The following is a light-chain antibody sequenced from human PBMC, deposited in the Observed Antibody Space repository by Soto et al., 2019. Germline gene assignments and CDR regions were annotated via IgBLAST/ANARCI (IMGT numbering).Light chain of an antibody. CDR1: QSVNSNY. J-gene: IGKJ1*01. CDR3: QQYDSTPPT. V-gene: IGKV3-20*01. Sequence: PGDRATLSCRASQSVNSNYLAWYQRKPGQAPRLLIYGASNRATDIPYRFSASGSATDFTLTITRLEAEDFAVYYCQQYDSTPPTFGQGTKVEVK. CDR2: GAS.